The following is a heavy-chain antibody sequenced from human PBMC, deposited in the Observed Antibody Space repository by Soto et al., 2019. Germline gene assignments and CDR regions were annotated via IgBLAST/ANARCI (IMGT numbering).Heavy chain of an antibody. CDR2: ISYDVSNK. D-gene: IGHD3-22*01. V-gene: IGHV3-30*18. CDR1: GFSFSSYG. Sequence: QVQLVESGGGVVQPGRSLRLSCAASGFSFSSYGLHWVRQAPGKGLEWVAVISYDVSNKYYADSVKGRFTISRDNSKITLYLQMNSLRAEDTAVYYCAKDHYGGTKIVGGYWGQGTLVTVSS. J-gene: IGHJ4*02. CDR3: AKDHYGGTKIVGGY.